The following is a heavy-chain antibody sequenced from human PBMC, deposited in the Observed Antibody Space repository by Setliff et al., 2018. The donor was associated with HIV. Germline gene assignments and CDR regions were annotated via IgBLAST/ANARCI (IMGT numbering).Heavy chain of an antibody. Sequence: PGGSLRLSCAASGFTFSYYAMHWVRQAPGKGLEWVAVLSDDGSRESYADSMEGRFTISRDNSKDTVYLQMNTLSGEDTAVYYCARGRIALNYYYYMDFWGKGTTVTVSS. V-gene: IGHV3-30*01. J-gene: IGHJ6*03. CDR2: LSDDGSRE. CDR3: ARGRIALNYYYYMDF. D-gene: IGHD6-13*01. CDR1: GFTFSYYA.